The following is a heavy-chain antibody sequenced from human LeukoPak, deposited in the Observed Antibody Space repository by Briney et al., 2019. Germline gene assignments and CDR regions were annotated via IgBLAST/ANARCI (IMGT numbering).Heavy chain of an antibody. J-gene: IGHJ4*02. CDR2: IVVGSGNT. Sequence: ASVKVSCKASGCTFTSSAMQWVRQARGQRLEWIGWIVVGSGNTNYAQKFQERVTITRDMSTSTAYMELSSLRSEDTAVYYCAADRDYGDYGIFDYWGQGTLVTVSS. CDR3: AADRDYGDYGIFDY. D-gene: IGHD4-17*01. CDR1: GCTFTSSA. V-gene: IGHV1-58*02.